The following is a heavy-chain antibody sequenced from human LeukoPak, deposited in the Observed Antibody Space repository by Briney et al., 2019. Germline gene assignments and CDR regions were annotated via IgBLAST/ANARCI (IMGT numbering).Heavy chain of an antibody. CDR3: AREGKRDDYNFFDY. J-gene: IGHJ4*02. V-gene: IGHV3-21*04. CDR2: ISSSSSYI. CDR1: GFTFSSYS. D-gene: IGHD5-24*01. Sequence: GGSLRLSCAASGFTFSSYSMNWVHQAPGKGLEWVSSISSSSSYIYYADSVKGRFTISRDNAKNSLYLQMNSLRAEDTAVYYCAREGKRDDYNFFDYWGQGTLVTVSS.